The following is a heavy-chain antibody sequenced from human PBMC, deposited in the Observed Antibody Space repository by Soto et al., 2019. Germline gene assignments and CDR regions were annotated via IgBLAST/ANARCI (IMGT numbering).Heavy chain of an antibody. D-gene: IGHD3-22*01. J-gene: IGHJ3*02. CDR3: ARNSYYYDSSGYYYPDAFDI. CDR2: IYYSGST. CDR1: GGSISSGDYY. V-gene: IGHV4-30-4*01. Sequence: QVQLQESGPGLVKPSQTLSLTCTVSGGSISSGDYYWSWIRQPPGKGLEWIGYIYYSGSTYYNPSLKSRVTISVDTSKNQFSLKLSSVTAADTAVYYCARNSYYYDSSGYYYPDAFDIWGQGTMVTVSS.